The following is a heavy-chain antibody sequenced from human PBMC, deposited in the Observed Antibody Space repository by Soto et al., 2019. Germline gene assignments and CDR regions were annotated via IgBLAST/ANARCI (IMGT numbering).Heavy chain of an antibody. V-gene: IGHV3-66*01. CDR1: GFTFSSYA. CDR2: IYSGGST. J-gene: IGHJ4*02. Sequence: GGSLRLSCAASGFTFSSYAMQWVRQAPGKGLEWVAVIYSGGSTYYADSVKGRFTISRDNSKNTLYLQMISLRAEDTAVYYCTNYFDSSGYYYSFDFWGQGTLGTGSS. CDR3: TNYFDSSGYYYSFDF. D-gene: IGHD3-22*01.